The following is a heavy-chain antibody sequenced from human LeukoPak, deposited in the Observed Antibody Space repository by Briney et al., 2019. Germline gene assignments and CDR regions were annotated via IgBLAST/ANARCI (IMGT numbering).Heavy chain of an antibody. D-gene: IGHD1-14*01. CDR2: TYYRSKWYN. J-gene: IGHJ6*02. Sequence: SQTLSLTCAISRDSVSSNSAAWNWIRQSPSRGLEWLGRTYYRSKWYNDYAVSVKSRITINPDTSKNQFSLQLNSVTPEDTAVYYCARADTRPTTYYYYYYGMDVWGQGTTVTVSS. CDR3: ARADTRPTTYYYYYYGMDV. V-gene: IGHV6-1*01. CDR1: RDSVSSNSAA.